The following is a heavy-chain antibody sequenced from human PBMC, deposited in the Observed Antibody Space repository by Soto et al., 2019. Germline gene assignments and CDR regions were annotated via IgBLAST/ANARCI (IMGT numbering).Heavy chain of an antibody. CDR3: ARGRGCSSTSCYTGIEFDP. D-gene: IGHD2-2*02. CDR2: IYHSGST. J-gene: IGHJ5*02. V-gene: IGHV4-30-2*01. Sequence: SETLSLTCAVSGGSISSGVYSWSWIRHPPGNGLEWIGYIYHSGSTYYNPSLKSRVTISVDRSKNQFSLKLSSVTAADTAVYYCARGRGCSSTSCYTGIEFDPWGQGPLVTVSS. CDR1: GGSISSGVYS.